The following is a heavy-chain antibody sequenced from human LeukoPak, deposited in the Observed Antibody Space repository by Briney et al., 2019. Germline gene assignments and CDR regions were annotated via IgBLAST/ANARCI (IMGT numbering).Heavy chain of an antibody. Sequence: ASVKVSCKVSGYTLTKFSMHWGRRAPGKGLEGRGGFDPEDGETIYAQKFQGRVTMTEDTSTDTAYMELSSLRSEDTAVYYCATLDSSGYYRTYYFDYWGQGTLVTVSS. J-gene: IGHJ4*02. CDR2: FDPEDGET. CDR1: GYTLTKFS. V-gene: IGHV1-24*01. CDR3: ATLDSSGYYRTYYFDY. D-gene: IGHD3-22*01.